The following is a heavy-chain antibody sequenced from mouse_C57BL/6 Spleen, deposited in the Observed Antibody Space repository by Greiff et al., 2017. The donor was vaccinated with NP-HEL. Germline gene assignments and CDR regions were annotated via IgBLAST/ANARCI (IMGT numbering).Heavy chain of an antibody. CDR2: ISDGGSYT. CDR1: GFTFSSYA. J-gene: IGHJ4*01. V-gene: IGHV5-4*03. Sequence: EVKLVESGGGLVKPGGSLKLSCAASGFTFSSYAMSWVRQTPEKRLEWVATISDGGSYTYYPDNVKGRFTISRDNAKNNLYLQMSHLKSEDTAMYYCARGGLREDYYAMDYWGQGTSVTVSS. CDR3: ARGGLREDYYAMDY. D-gene: IGHD1-1*01.